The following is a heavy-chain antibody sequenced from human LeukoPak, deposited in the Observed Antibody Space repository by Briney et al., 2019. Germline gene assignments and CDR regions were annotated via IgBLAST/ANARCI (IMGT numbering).Heavy chain of an antibody. CDR1: GFIFGTYG. CDR2: ISETGSTK. CDR3: AREWEVTPTLDC. V-gene: IGHV3-48*01. J-gene: IGHJ4*02. Sequence: PGGSLKLSXAASGFIFGTYGMNWLRQAPGEGLEWVSYISETGSTKYYADSVKGRFTISRDNAKNSLYLQMNSLRAEDTAVYYCAREWEVTPTLDCWGQGTLVTVSS. D-gene: IGHD4-11*01.